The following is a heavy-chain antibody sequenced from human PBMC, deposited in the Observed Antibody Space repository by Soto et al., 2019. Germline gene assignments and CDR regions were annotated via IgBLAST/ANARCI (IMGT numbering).Heavy chain of an antibody. J-gene: IGHJ6*02. CDR1: GGSVSSGSYY. CDR2: IYYSGST. Sequence: QVQLQESGPGLVKPSETLSLTCTVSGGSVSSGSYYWSWIRQPPGKGLEWIGYIYYSGSTNYNPSLKSRVTISVDTSKNQFSLKLSSVTAADTAVYYCARVTRSYYYYGMDVWGPGNTVTASS. V-gene: IGHV4-61*01. CDR3: ARVTRSYYYYGMDV.